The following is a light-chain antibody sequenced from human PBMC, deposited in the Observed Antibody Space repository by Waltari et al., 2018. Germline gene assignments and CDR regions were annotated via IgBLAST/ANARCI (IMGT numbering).Light chain of an antibody. CDR2: DTS. CDR3: QKYGTSPRT. V-gene: IGKV3-11*01. CDR1: QSVRSY. Sequence: EIVLTQSPATLSLSPGERATLSCRASQSVRSYLAWYQQKPCQAPRLLIYDTSNRASGIPARFSGSGSGTDFSLSISRLEPEDFAVYYCQKYGTSPRTFGQGTKVEIK. J-gene: IGKJ1*01.